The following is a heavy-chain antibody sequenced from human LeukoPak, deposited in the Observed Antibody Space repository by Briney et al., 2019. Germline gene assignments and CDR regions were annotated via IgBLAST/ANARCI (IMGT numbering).Heavy chain of an antibody. Sequence: PGGSLRLSCAASGFTFSSYSMNWVRQAPGKGLVWVSRINSDGSSTSYADSVKGRFTISRDNAKNTLYLQMNSLRAEDTAVYYCAREGRDFWSGYRLRFDYYYYGMDVWGQGTTVTVSS. CDR3: AREGRDFWSGYRLRFDYYYYGMDV. V-gene: IGHV3-74*01. J-gene: IGHJ6*02. CDR2: INSDGSST. CDR1: GFTFSSYS. D-gene: IGHD3-3*01.